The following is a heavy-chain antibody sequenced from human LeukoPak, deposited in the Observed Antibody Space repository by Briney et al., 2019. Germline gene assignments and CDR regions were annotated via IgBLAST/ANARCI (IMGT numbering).Heavy chain of an antibody. V-gene: IGHV1-46*01. CDR2: INPSGGST. J-gene: IGHJ6*02. D-gene: IGHD1-26*01. Sequence: ASVKVSCKASGYTFTSYYMHWVRQAPGQGLEWMGIINPSGGSTSYAQKFQGRVTMTRDTSTSTVYMELSSLRSEDTAVYYCARLKKFAQGIHIVGATRGYYYYGMDVWGQGTTVTVSS. CDR3: ARLKKFAQGIHIVGATRGYYYYGMDV. CDR1: GYTFTSYY.